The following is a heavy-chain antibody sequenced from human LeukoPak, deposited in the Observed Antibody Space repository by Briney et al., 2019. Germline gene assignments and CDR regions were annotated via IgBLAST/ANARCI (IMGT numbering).Heavy chain of an antibody. D-gene: IGHD3-3*01. V-gene: IGHV1-18*01. J-gene: IGHJ4*02. CDR1: GYTFTSYG. Sequence: ASVKVSCKASGYTFTSYGISWVRQAPGQGLEWMGWISAYNGNTNYAQKLQGRVTMTTDTSTSTAYMELRSLISDDTAVYYCARGGYDFWSNYLNYWGQGTLVTVSS. CDR2: ISAYNGNT. CDR3: ARGGYDFWSNYLNY.